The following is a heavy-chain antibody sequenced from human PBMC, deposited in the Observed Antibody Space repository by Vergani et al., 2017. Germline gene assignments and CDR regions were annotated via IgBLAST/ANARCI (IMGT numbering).Heavy chain of an antibody. J-gene: IGHJ6*01. Sequence: QVQLVQSGSDFQKPGASVTVSCKASGYTFTSYAMNWVRQAPGQGLEWMGWINTNTGNATYAQGFTGRFVFSLDNSVSTAYLQISRLKAEDTAVYYCARESGVENHRINYYYYYGKDGWGRGTTVTVSS. D-gene: IGHD1-14*01. V-gene: IGHV7-4-1*02. CDR1: GYTFTSYA. CDR2: INTNTGNA. CDR3: ARESGVENHRINYYYYYGKDG.